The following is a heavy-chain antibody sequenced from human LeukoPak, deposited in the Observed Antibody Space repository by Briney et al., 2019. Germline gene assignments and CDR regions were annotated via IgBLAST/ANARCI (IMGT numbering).Heavy chain of an antibody. CDR1: GYSFTSYW. D-gene: IGHD3-3*01. Sequence: GESLKISCKGSGYSFTSYWIGWVRQMPGKGLEWMGIIYPGDSDTRYSPSFQGQVTISADKSISTAYLQWSSLKASDTAMYYCARLMGATYYDFWSGSHIFDYWGQGTLVTVSS. J-gene: IGHJ4*02. V-gene: IGHV5-51*01. CDR3: ARLMGATYYDFWSGSHIFDY. CDR2: IYPGDSDT.